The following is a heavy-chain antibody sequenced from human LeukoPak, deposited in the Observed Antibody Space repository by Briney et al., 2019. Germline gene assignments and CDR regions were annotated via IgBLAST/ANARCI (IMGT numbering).Heavy chain of an antibody. CDR2: IDTSSSIM. Sequence: PGGSLRLSCAASGLTFSKYSMTWVRQAPGKGLEWVSFIDTSSSIMYYTDSVKGRFTISRDNAKNSLYLQMNSLKVKDTAIYYCARDNWVDCWGQGTLVTVSS. J-gene: IGHJ5*01. CDR3: ARDNWVDC. V-gene: IGHV3-48*04. CDR1: GLTFSKYS.